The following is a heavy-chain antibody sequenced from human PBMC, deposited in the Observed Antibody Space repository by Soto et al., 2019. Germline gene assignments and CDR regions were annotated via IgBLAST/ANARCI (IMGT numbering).Heavy chain of an antibody. D-gene: IGHD3-10*01. V-gene: IGHV3-9*01. CDR3: ANDAYGSGRLYLAV. J-gene: IGHJ6*03. CDR2: ISWNSGSI. CDR1: GFTFDDYA. Sequence: GGSLRLSCAASGFTFDDYAMHWVRQAPGKGLEWVSGISWNSGSIGYADSVKGRFTISRDNAKNSLYLQMNSLRAEDTALYYCANDAYGSGRLYLAVWGKGTTVTVSS.